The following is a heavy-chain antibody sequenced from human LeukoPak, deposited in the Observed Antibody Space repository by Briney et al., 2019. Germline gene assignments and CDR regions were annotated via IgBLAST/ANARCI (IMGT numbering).Heavy chain of an antibody. CDR3: ARDGGYSSSWYDYYYYMDV. D-gene: IGHD6-13*01. V-gene: IGHV1-46*01. Sequence: ASVKVSCKASGYTFTSYYMHWVRQAPGQGLEWMGIINPSGGSTSYAQEFQGRVTMTRDTSTSTVYMELSSLRSEDTAVYYCARDGGYSSSWYDYYYYMDVWGKGTTVTVSS. CDR1: GYTFTSYY. CDR2: INPSGGST. J-gene: IGHJ6*03.